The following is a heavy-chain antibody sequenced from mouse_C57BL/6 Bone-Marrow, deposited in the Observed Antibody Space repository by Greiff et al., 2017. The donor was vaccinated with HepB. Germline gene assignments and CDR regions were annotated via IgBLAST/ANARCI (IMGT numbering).Heavy chain of an antibody. V-gene: IGHV5-9-1*02. J-gene: IGHJ2*01. D-gene: IGHD1-1*01. CDR2: ISSGGDYI. Sequence: DVQLVESGEGLVKPGGSLKLSCAASGFTFSSYAMSWVRQTPEKRLEWVAYISSGGDYIYYADTVKGRFTISRDNARNTLYLQMSSLKSEDTAMYYCTRGYYYGSSYYFDYWGQGTTLTVSS. CDR1: GFTFSSYA. CDR3: TRGYYYGSSYYFDY.